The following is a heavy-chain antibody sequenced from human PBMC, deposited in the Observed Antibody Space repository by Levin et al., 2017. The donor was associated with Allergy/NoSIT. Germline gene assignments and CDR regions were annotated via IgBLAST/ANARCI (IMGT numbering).Heavy chain of an antibody. Sequence: SETLSLTCAVYGGSFSGYYWSWIRQPPGKGLEWIGEINHSGSTNYNPSLKSRVTISVDTSKNQFSLKLSSVTAADTAVYYCARASLEYSSPTFDYWGQGTLVTVSS. V-gene: IGHV4-34*01. CDR3: ARASLEYSSPTFDY. J-gene: IGHJ4*02. CDR2: INHSGST. D-gene: IGHD6-6*01. CDR1: GGSFSGYY.